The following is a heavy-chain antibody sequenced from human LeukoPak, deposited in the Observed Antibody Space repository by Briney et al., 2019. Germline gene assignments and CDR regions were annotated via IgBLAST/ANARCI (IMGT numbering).Heavy chain of an antibody. CDR2: ISGSGGST. J-gene: IGHJ4*02. V-gene: IGHV3-23*01. Sequence: PGGSLRLSCAASGFTFSSYAMSWVRQAPGKGLEWVSAISGSGGSTYYADSVKGRFTISRDNSKNTLYLQMNSLRAEDTAVYYCAKVIAAAGTDRRYFDYWGQGTLVTVSS. D-gene: IGHD6-13*01. CDR3: AKVIAAAGTDRRYFDY. CDR1: GFTFSSYA.